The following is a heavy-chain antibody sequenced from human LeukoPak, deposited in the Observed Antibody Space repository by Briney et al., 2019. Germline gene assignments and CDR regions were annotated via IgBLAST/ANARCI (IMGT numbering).Heavy chain of an antibody. Sequence: GGSLRLSCAASGFTFSSYSMNWVRQAPGKGLEWVSYISSSSSTIYYADSVKGRFTISRDNAENSLYLQMNSLRAEDTAVYYCARSGYCSSTSCTDDYYYGMDVWGQGTTVTVSS. CDR1: GFTFSSYS. D-gene: IGHD2-2*01. J-gene: IGHJ6*02. V-gene: IGHV3-48*01. CDR3: ARSGYCSSTSCTDDYYYGMDV. CDR2: ISSSSSTI.